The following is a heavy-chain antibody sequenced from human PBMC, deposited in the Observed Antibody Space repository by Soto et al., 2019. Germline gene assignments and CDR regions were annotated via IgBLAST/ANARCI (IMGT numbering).Heavy chain of an antibody. CDR2: ISYDGSNQ. V-gene: IGHV3-30-3*01. CDR1: GFTFNTHS. Sequence: QVQLVESGGGVVQPGRTLRLSCAASGFTFNTHSMDWVRQAPGKGREWVAFISYDGSNQHYASSVKGRFTISRDNSKNALYLLMNSPRAEDTAVYSCARAFDYSDSGSKEEYSDYWGQGTLVTVSS. D-gene: IGHD3-10*01. J-gene: IGHJ4*02. CDR3: ARAFDYSDSGSKEEYSDY.